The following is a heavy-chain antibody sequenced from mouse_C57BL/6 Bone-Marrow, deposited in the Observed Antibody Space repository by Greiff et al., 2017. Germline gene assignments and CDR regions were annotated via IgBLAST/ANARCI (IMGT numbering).Heavy chain of an antibody. CDR2: ISDGGSYT. J-gene: IGHJ4*01. CDR3: ASGWDDYAMDY. CDR1: GFTFSSYA. D-gene: IGHD4-1*01. Sequence: EVHLVESGGGLVKPGGSLKLSCAASGFTFSSYAMSWVRQTPEKRLEWVATISDGGSYTNYPDNVKGRFTISRDNAKNNLYLQMSHLKSEDTAMYYCASGWDDYAMDYWGQGTSVTVSS. V-gene: IGHV5-4*01.